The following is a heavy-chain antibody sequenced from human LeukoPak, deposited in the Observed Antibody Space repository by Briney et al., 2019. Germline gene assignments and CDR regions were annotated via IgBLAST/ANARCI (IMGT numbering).Heavy chain of an antibody. CDR3: AKDSGSLLWFGDPLEVYYYGMDV. J-gene: IGHJ6*02. D-gene: IGHD3-10*01. V-gene: IGHV3-23*01. CDR2: ISGSGGST. Sequence: GGSLRLSCAASGFTLSSYAMSWVRQAPGKGLEWVSAISGSGGSTYYADSVKGRFTISRDNSKNTLYLQMNSLRAEDTAVYYCAKDSGSLLWFGDPLEVYYYGMDVWGQGTTVTVSS. CDR1: GFTLSSYA.